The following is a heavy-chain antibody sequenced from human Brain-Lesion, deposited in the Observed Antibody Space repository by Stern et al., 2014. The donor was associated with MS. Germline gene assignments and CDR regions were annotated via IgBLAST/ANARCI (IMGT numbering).Heavy chain of an antibody. CDR3: AGEEDIRYCSGGSCTGNWFDP. CDR2: IYYSGHT. CDR1: GGSVSSTSYA. Sequence: QVQLVQSGPGLVKPSETLSLTCTVAGGSVSSTSYAWAWIRQPPGKGLEWIGTIYYSGHTYYSPSLKSRLTISLDTSKNQFSLQLRCVTAADTAVYYCAGEEDIRYCSGGSCTGNWFDPWGQGTLVTVSS. V-gene: IGHV4-39*01. D-gene: IGHD2-15*01. J-gene: IGHJ5*02.